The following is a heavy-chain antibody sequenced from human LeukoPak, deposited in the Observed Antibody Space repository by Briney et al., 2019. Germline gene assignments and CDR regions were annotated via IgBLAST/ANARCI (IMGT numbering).Heavy chain of an antibody. J-gene: IGHJ4*02. D-gene: IGHD1-26*01. CDR3: TRDGIVGATTGFDY. CDR1: GFTFGDYA. V-gene: IGHV3-49*04. CDR2: IRNKAYGGTT. Sequence: PGGSLRLSCTASGFTFGDYAMSWVRQAPGKGLEWVGFIRNKAYGGTTEYAASVKGRFTISRDDSKSIAYLQMNSLKTEDTAVYYCTRDGIVGATTGFDYWGQGTLVTVYS.